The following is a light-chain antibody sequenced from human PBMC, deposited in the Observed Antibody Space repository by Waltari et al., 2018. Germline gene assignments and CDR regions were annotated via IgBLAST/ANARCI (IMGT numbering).Light chain of an antibody. V-gene: IGLV1-44*01. CDR1: FSTVGSNT. J-gene: IGLJ2*01. Sequence: QSVLSQPPSASGTPGQRVTISCSGSFSTVGSNTVNWYQQLPGAAPRLLIFTNDHRPSGVPDRFSGSKSGTSASLAISGLQSEDAADYYCAAWDDTLDGVLFGGGTKLTVL. CDR3: AAWDDTLDGVL. CDR2: TND.